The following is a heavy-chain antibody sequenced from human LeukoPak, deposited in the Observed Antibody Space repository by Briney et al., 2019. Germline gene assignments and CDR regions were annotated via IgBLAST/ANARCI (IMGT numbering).Heavy chain of an antibody. J-gene: IGHJ4*02. V-gene: IGHV1-18*01. CDR2: ISAYNGNT. Sequence: ASVKVSCKASGYTFTSYGISWVRRAPGQGLEWMGWISAYNGNTNYAQKLQGRVTMTTDTSTSTAYMELRSLRSDDTAVYYCATGGYSYGQGDFDYWGQGTLVTVSS. D-gene: IGHD5-18*01. CDR3: ATGGYSYGQGDFDY. CDR1: GYTFTSYG.